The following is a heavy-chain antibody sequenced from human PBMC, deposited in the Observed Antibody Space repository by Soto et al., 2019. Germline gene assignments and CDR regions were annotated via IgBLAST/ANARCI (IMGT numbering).Heavy chain of an antibody. J-gene: IGHJ4*02. D-gene: IGHD3-16*01. Sequence: SETLSLTCTVSGSSISSSGYYWGWIRQPPGRGLEWIGSLYYNVGTYYNPSLKSRVTISADTSANKFSLMVNSVTAADTAIYYCARLPSRHWADYWGQGTLVTVSS. V-gene: IGHV4-39*01. CDR3: ARLPSRHWADY. CDR2: LYYNVGT. CDR1: GSSISSSGYY.